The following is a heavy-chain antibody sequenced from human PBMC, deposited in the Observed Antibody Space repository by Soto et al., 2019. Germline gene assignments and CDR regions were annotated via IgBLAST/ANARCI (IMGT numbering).Heavy chain of an antibody. J-gene: IGHJ4*02. CDR2: IYYSGST. V-gene: IGHV4-59*01. CDR3: ARDSYGSGG. CDR1: GGSLSRYY. Sequence: SETLSLTCTVSGGSLSRYYWGWIPQPPGKGLEWIGYIYYSGSTNHNPSLKSRVTISVDTSKNQFSLKLSSVTAADKAVYYCARDSYGSGGWGQGTLVTVSS. D-gene: IGHD3-10*01.